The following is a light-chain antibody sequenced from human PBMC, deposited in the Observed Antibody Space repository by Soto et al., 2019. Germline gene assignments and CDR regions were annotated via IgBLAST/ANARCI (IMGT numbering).Light chain of an antibody. V-gene: IGLV2-8*01. J-gene: IGLJ1*01. Sequence: QSVLTQPPSASGSPGQSVTISCTGTSSDVGGYNYVSWYQQHPGKAPKLMIYEVSKRPSGVPDRFSGSKSGNTASLTVSGLQAEDEAEYYCSSYAGSNNAYVFGTGTKVT. CDR1: SSDVGGYNY. CDR3: SSYAGSNNAYV. CDR2: EVS.